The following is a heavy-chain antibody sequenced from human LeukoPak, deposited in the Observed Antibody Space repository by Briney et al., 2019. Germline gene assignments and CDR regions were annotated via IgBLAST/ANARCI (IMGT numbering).Heavy chain of an antibody. V-gene: IGHV3-23*01. D-gene: IGHD4-17*01. CDR1: GFTFSSYA. CDR3: AKATTGPDYFDY. Sequence: GGSLRLSCAASGFTFSSYAMSWVRQAPGRGLEWVSAISGSGGSTYYADSVKGRFTISRDNSKNTLYLQMNSLRAEDTAVYYCAKATTGPDYFDYWGQGTLVTVSS. J-gene: IGHJ4*02. CDR2: ISGSGGST.